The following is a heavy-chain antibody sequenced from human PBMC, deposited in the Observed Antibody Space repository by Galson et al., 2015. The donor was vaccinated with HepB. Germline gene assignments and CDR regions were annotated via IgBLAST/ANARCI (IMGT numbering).Heavy chain of an antibody. J-gene: IGHJ4*02. CDR1: GYTFTSYA. D-gene: IGHD2-15*01. CDR3: ARDLAGSLHFDY. V-gene: IGHV1-3*01. CDR2: INAGNGNT. Sequence: SVKVSCKASGYTFTSYAMHWVRQAPGRRLEWMGWINAGNGNTKYSQKFQGRVTITRDTSASTAYMELSSLRSEDTAVYYCARDLAGSLHFDYWGQGTLVTVSS.